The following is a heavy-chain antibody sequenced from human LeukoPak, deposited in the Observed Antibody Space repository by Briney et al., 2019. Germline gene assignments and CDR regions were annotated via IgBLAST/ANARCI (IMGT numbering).Heavy chain of an antibody. CDR2: INPNSGGT. V-gene: IGHV1-2*02. Sequence: ASVKVSCKASGYTFTGYYMHWVRQAPGQGLEWMGWINPNSGGTNYAQKFQGRVTMTRDTSISTAYMELRSLRSDDTAVYYCVCMVRGVIIVDYWGQGTLVTVSS. CDR1: GYTFTGYY. J-gene: IGHJ4*02. D-gene: IGHD3-10*01. CDR3: VCMVRGVIIVDY.